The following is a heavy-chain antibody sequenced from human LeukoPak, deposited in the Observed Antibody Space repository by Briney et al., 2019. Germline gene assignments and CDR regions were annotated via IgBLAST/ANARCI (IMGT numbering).Heavy chain of an antibody. D-gene: IGHD3-22*01. Sequence: GGSLRLSCVASGYTFSSYSINWVRHAPGKGLKWVSSISVRSNYIYYADSVRGRFSISRDDARDSLYLQMNSLRAEDTAVYFCARLRRNSDTSGFYYYYDFWGQGTLVTVSS. CDR2: ISVRSNYI. CDR1: GYTFSSYS. J-gene: IGHJ4*02. V-gene: IGHV3-21*01. CDR3: ARLRRNSDTSGFYYYYDF.